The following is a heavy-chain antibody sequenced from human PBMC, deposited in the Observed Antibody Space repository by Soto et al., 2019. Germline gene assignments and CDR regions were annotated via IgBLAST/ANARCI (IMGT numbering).Heavy chain of an antibody. CDR3: ARADYGDTKIYSFDH. V-gene: IGHV1-18*01. Sequence: QVQLVQSGAEVTQPGALVKVSCKTSGYTFTEYGISWFRQAPGQGLEWMGWISPYNGKTNYIQEFQDRVTITTDTSSTTVYMDLRTLKSDDTAIYFCARADYGDTKIYSFDHWGQGTLVTVSS. CDR1: GYTFTEYG. J-gene: IGHJ4*02. D-gene: IGHD4-17*01. CDR2: ISPYNGKT.